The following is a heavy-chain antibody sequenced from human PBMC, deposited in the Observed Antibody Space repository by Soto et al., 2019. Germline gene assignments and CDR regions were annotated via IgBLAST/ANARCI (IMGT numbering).Heavy chain of an antibody. CDR3: ARTLYYDFWSGYDY. J-gene: IGHJ4*02. V-gene: IGHV4-31*03. CDR1: GGSISSGGYY. CDR2: IYYSGST. Sequence: SETLSLTCTVSGGSISSGGYYLRWIRQHPGKGLEWIGYIYYSGSTYYNPSLKSRVTISVDTSKNQFSLKLSSVTAADTAVYYCARTLYYDFWSGYDYWGQGTLVTVSS. D-gene: IGHD3-3*01.